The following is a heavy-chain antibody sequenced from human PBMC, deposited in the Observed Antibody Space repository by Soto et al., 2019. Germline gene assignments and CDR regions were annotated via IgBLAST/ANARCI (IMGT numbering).Heavy chain of an antibody. V-gene: IGHV1-3*01. J-gene: IGHJ5*02. CDR1: GYTFTSYA. Sequence: ASVKVSCKASGYTFTSYAMHWVRQAPGQRLEWMGWINAGNGNTKYSQKFQGRVTITRDTSASTAYMELSSVTAADTAVYYCARGLPYYYGSGSYSSYNWFDPWGQGTLVTVSS. D-gene: IGHD3-10*01. CDR3: ARGLPYYYGSGSYSSYNWFDP. CDR2: INAGNGNT.